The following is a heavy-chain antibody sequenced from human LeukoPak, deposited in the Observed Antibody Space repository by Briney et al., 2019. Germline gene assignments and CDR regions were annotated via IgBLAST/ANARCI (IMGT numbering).Heavy chain of an antibody. Sequence: PGGSLRLSCAASVFTFSSFAMSWVRQAPGKGLEWVSTISGSGHNTHYTDSVKGRFTISRDNSENTVYLQMNSLRAEDTAVYYCADPGGSGAQFDLWGRGTLLTVSS. V-gene: IGHV3-23*01. D-gene: IGHD3-10*01. CDR1: VFTFSSFA. CDR3: ADPGGSGAQFDL. J-gene: IGHJ2*01. CDR2: ISGSGHNT.